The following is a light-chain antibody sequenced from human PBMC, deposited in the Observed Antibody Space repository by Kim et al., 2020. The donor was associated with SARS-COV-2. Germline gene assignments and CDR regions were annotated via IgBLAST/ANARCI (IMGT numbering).Light chain of an antibody. J-gene: IGLJ3*02. CDR3: QVWDSSSDHRV. CDR1: NIGSKS. Sequence: APGKTARITCGGNNIGSKSVYWYQQKPGQAPVLVIYYDSDRPSGIPERFSGSNSGNTATLTISRVEAGDEADYYCQVWDSSSDHRVFGGGTKLTVL. V-gene: IGLV3-21*04. CDR2: YDS.